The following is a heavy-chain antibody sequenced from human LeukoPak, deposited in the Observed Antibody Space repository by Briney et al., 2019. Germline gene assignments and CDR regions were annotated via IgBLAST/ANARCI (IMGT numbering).Heavy chain of an antibody. CDR1: GGSISSGSCY. CDR2: IYASGST. J-gene: IGHJ4*02. CDR3: AREFDS. V-gene: IGHV4-61*02. Sequence: SETLSLTCTVSGGSISSGSCYWSWIRQPAGKGLEWIGRIYASGSTDYNPSLKSRVTISVDTSKNQFSLNLNSVSAADTAVYYCAREFDSWGQGTLVTVSS.